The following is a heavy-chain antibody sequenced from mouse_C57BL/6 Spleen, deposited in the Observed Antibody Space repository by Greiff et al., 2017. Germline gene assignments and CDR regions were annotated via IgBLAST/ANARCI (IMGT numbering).Heavy chain of an antibody. J-gene: IGHJ4*01. D-gene: IGHD3-3*01. V-gene: IGHV5-4*01. CDR1: GFTFSSYA. Sequence: EVKLVESGGGLVKPGGSLKLSCAASGFTFSSYAMSWVRQTPEKRLEWVATISDGGSYTYYPDNVKGRFTISRDNAKNNLYLQMSHLKSEDTAMYYCAREEGDDYAMDYWGQGTSVTVSS. CDR3: AREEGDDYAMDY. CDR2: ISDGGSYT.